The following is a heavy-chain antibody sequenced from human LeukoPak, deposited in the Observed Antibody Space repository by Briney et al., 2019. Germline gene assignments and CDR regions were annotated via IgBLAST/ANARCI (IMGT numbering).Heavy chain of an antibody. Sequence: GGSLRLSCAASGFTFSGYSMNWVRQAPGKGLEWVSYISSSSATIYYADSVKGRFTISRDNAKNSLYLQMNSLRADDTAVYYCAREVETAWGQGTLVTVSS. CDR3: AREVETA. V-gene: IGHV3-48*01. J-gene: IGHJ5*02. CDR1: GFTFSGYS. CDR2: ISSSSATI.